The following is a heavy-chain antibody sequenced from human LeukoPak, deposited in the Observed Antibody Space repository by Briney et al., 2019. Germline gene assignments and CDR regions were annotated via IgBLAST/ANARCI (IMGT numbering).Heavy chain of an antibody. V-gene: IGHV1-69*13. CDR3: ARKGSSSSNWFDP. Sequence: SVKVSCKASGGTFSSYAISWLRQAPGQGLEWMGGIIPIFGTASYAQKFQGRVTITAGESTSTAYMELSSLRSEDTAVYYCARKGSSSSNWFDPWGQGTLVTVSS. CDR1: GGTFSSYA. J-gene: IGHJ5*02. CDR2: IIPIFGTA. D-gene: IGHD6-6*01.